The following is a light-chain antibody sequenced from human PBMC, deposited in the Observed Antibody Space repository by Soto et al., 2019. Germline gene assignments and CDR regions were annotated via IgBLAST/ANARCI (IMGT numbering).Light chain of an antibody. CDR3: LLYYGSTHV. CDR1: TGAVTSGFY. V-gene: IGLV7-43*01. Sequence: QAVVTREPSLTVSPGGTVTLTCASSTGAVTSGFYPNWFQQKPGQAPRPLIYSSISKHSWTPARFSGSLIGGKAVLTLSSVQPEDEADYYCLLYYGSTHVFGTGTKVTVL. CDR2: SSI. J-gene: IGLJ1*01.